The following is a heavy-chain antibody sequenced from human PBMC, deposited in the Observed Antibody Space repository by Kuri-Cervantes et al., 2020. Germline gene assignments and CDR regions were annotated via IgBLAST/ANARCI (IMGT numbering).Heavy chain of an antibody. CDR2: IYWNEDK. V-gene: IGHV2-5*01. D-gene: IGHD3-10*01. Sequence: SGPTLVKPTQTLTLTCTFSGFSLSTSGVGVGWIRQPPGKALEWLVLIYWNEDKRYSPSLKSRLTITKDTSKNQVVLTMTNMDPVDTATYYCAHTSPHYYGYGMDVWGQGTTVTVSS. CDR1: GFSLSTSGVG. J-gene: IGHJ6*02. CDR3: AHTSPHYYGYGMDV.